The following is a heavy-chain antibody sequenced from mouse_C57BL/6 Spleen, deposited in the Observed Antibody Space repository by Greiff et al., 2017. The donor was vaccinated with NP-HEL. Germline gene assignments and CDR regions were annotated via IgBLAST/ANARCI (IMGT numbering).Heavy chain of an antibody. D-gene: IGHD1-1*01. Sequence: QVQLQQSGAELARPGASVKLSCKASGYTFTSYGISWVKQRTGQGLEWIGEIYPRSGNTYYNEKFKGKATLTADKSSSTAYMELRSLTSEDSAVYFCARSEDYYGSSSPFDYWGQGTTLTVSS. J-gene: IGHJ2*01. V-gene: IGHV1-81*01. CDR3: ARSEDYYGSSSPFDY. CDR1: GYTFTSYG. CDR2: IYPRSGNT.